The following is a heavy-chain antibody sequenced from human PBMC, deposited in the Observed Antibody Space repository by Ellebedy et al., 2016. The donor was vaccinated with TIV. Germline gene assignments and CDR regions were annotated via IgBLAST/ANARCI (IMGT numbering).Heavy chain of an antibody. J-gene: IGHJ3*02. CDR1: GGSMNTGGYS. CDR2: IHDSGST. CDR3: ARYDYGSLIDGFDM. V-gene: IGHV4-30-2*01. Sequence: MPSETLSLTCAVFGGSMNTGGYSWAWIRQPPGQGLEWIGNIHDSGSTYYNPSLKSRLIISIDRSKSQFSLELGSVTAADTAIYYCARYDYGSLIDGFDMWGQGTMVTVSS. D-gene: IGHD4-17*01.